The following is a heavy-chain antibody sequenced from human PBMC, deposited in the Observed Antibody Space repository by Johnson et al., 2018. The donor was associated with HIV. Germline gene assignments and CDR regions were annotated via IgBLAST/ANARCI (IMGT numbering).Heavy chain of an antibody. Sequence: QVQLVESGGGVVQPGRSLRLSCAASGFTFSSYAMHWVRQAPGKGLEWVAVISYDGSNKYYADSVKGRFTIARENAKNTLFLEMKSLRAEDTAVYYCVRGGHSASYYWGQVDAFDIWGQGTMVTVSS. CDR1: GFTFSSYA. J-gene: IGHJ3*02. CDR2: ISYDGSNK. D-gene: IGHD1-26*01. CDR3: VRGGHSASYYWGQVDAFDI. V-gene: IGHV3-30-3*01.